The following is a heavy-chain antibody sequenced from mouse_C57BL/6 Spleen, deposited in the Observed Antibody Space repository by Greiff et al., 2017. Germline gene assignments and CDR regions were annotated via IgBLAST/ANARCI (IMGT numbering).Heavy chain of an antibody. V-gene: IGHV2-2*01. CDR1: GFSLTSYG. D-gene: IGHD5-5*01. Sequence: QVQLQQSGPGLVQPSQSLSITCPVSGFSLTSYGVHWVRQSPGKGLEWLGVICSGGSTDYNAAFISRLSISKDNSKSQVFFKMNSLQADDTAIYYCARNRLPPYAMDYWGQGTSVTVSS. J-gene: IGHJ4*01. CDR3: ARNRLPPYAMDY. CDR2: ICSGGST.